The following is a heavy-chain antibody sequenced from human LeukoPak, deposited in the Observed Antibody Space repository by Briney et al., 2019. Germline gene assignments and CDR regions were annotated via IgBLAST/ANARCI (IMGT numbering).Heavy chain of an antibody. V-gene: IGHV4-59*01. D-gene: IGHD3-22*01. CDR1: GGSITSYY. CDR3: ARLGGYSYYYDSSGYRLGELDY. Sequence: SETLSLTCTVSGGSITSYYWSWIRQPPGKGLEWLGYIYYIGSTNYNPSLKSRVTISVDTSKNQFSLKLSSVTAADTAVYYCARLGGYSYYYDSSGYRLGELDYWGQGTLVIVSS. CDR2: IYYIGST. J-gene: IGHJ4*02.